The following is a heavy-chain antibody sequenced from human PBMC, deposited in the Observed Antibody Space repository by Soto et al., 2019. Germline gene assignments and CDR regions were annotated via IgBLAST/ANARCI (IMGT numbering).Heavy chain of an antibody. CDR3: ARAYSSSIYYYYGMDV. CDR1: GGTFSSYA. D-gene: IGHD6-6*01. CDR2: IIPIFGTA. J-gene: IGHJ6*02. Sequence: SVKVSFKASGGTFSSYAISWVRQAPGQGLEWMGGIIPIFGTANYAQKFQGRVTITADESTSTAYMELSSLRSEDTAVYYCARAYSSSIYYYYGMDVWGQGTTVTVSS. V-gene: IGHV1-69*13.